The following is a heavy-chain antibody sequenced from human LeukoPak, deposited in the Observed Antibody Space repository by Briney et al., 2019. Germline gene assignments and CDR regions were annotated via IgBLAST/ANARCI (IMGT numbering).Heavy chain of an antibody. CDR2: IYYSGST. V-gene: IGHV4-30-4*01. D-gene: IGHD3-22*01. J-gene: IGHJ4*02. CDR1: GGSISSYY. CDR3: AREPVYYYDSSGYYPPVGY. Sequence: SETLPLTCTVSGGSISSYYWSWIRQPPGKGLEWIGYIYYSGSTYYNPSLKSRVTISVDTSKNQFSLKLSSVTAADTAVYYCAREPVYYYDSSGYYPPVGYWGQGTLVTVSS.